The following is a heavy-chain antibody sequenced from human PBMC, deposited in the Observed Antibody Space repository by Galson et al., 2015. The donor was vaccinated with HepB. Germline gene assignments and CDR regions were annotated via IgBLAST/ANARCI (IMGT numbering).Heavy chain of an antibody. D-gene: IGHD3-22*01. CDR3: ARGLDSRSHFDY. CDR1: GDSIYSDGSS. J-gene: IGHJ4*02. CDR2: IYQSGST. V-gene: IGHV4-30-2*01. Sequence: LSLTCAVSGDSIYSDGSSWSWIRQPPGKGLEWIAYIYQSGSTYYNPSLRGRGTISIDRSKNQFSLRLNSVTAADTAVYYCARGLDSRSHFDYWGQGILVTVS.